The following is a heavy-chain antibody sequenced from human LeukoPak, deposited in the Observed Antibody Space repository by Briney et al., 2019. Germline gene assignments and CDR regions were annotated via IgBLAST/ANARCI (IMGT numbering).Heavy chain of an antibody. D-gene: IGHD3-22*01. V-gene: IGHV4-59*08. CDR3: ARGADLYYYESSGFLDY. CDR2: IYYSGST. Sequence: QTSETLSLTCTVSGGSISSYYWSWIRQPPGKGLEWIGYIYYSGSTNYNPSLKSRVTISVDTSKNQFSLKLSSVTAADTAMYYCARGADLYYYESSGFLDYWGQGTLVTVSS. CDR1: GGSISSYY. J-gene: IGHJ4*02.